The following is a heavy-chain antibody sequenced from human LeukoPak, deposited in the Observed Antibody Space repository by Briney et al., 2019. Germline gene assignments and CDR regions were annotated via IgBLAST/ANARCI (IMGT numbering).Heavy chain of an antibody. Sequence: SETLSLTCTVSGGSISSYYWSWIRQPPGKGLEWIGYIYYSGSTNYNPSLKSRVTISVDTSKNQFSLKLSSVTAADTAVYYCARVLGMVTSYFDYRGQGTLVTVSS. CDR1: GGSISSYY. CDR2: IYYSGST. V-gene: IGHV4-59*01. D-gene: IGHD5-18*01. CDR3: ARVLGMVTSYFDY. J-gene: IGHJ4*02.